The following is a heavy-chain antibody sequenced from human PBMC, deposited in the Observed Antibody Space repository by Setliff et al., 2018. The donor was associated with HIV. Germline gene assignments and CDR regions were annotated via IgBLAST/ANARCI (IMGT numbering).Heavy chain of an antibody. V-gene: IGHV1-24*01. CDR1: GYTLSELS. CDR2: SDQEDGEI. D-gene: IGHD4-4*01. J-gene: IGHJ4*02. CDR3: ATVTY. Sequence: ASMKVSCKVSGYTLSELSMHWVRQAPGKGLEWMGGSDQEDGEIIYAQKFQGRVTMTEDTSTDTAYMELTGLRSEDTAMYYCATVTYWGQGTLVTVSS.